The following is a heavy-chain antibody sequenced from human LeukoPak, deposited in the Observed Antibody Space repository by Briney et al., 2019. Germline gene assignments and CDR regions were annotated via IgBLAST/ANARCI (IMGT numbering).Heavy chain of an antibody. CDR2: IYYSGST. J-gene: IGHJ5*02. D-gene: IGHD2-15*01. CDR1: GGSISSYY. CDR3: ARHSSGGSYLDWFDP. Sequence: TSETLSLTCTVSGGSISSYYWSWIRQPPGKGLEWIGYIYYSGSTNYNPSLKRRVTISVDTSKNQFSLKLSSVTAADTAVYYCARHSSGGSYLDWFDPWGQGTLVTVSS. V-gene: IGHV4-59*08.